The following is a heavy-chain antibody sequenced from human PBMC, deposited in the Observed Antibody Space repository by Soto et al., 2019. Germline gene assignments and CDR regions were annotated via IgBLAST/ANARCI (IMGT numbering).Heavy chain of an antibody. D-gene: IGHD3-10*02. CDR1: GGSISSSNW. V-gene: IGHV4-4*02. J-gene: IGHJ6*02. CDR2: ISHSGST. Sequence: SETLSLTCAVSGGSISSSNWWSWVRQPPGKGLEWIGEISHSGSTNYNPSLKSRVTISVDKSKNQFSLKLSSVTAADTAVYYCASVRGGYYYAMDVWGQGTTVTVSS. CDR3: ASVRGGYYYAMDV.